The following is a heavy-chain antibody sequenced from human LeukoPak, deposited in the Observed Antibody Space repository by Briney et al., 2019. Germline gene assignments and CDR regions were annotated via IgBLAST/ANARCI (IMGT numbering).Heavy chain of an antibody. V-gene: IGHV4-4*02. Sequence: SETLSLTCAVSGGSISSNNWWSWVRQPPGKGLEWIGEIHHSGSTNYNPSLKSRVTISVDTSKNQFSLKLSSVTAADTAVYYCARFPGGYFDYWGQGTLVTVSS. CDR3: ARFPGGYFDY. J-gene: IGHJ4*02. CDR1: GGSISSNNW. CDR2: IHHSGST. D-gene: IGHD4-23*01.